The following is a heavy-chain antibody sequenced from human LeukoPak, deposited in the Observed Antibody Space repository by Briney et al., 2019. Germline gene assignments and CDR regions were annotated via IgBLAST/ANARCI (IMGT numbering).Heavy chain of an antibody. J-gene: IGHJ6*02. CDR3: ARDSGYDFWSGYYTYHGMDV. CDR2: IYYSGST. V-gene: IGHV4-61*01. CDR1: GGSVSSDSYY. Sequence: SETLSLTCTVSGGSVSSDSYYWSWIRQPPGKGLEWIGYIYYSGSTNYNPSLKSRVTISVDTSKNQFSLKLSSVTAADTAVYYCARDSGYDFWSGYYTYHGMDVWGQGTTVTVSS. D-gene: IGHD3-3*01.